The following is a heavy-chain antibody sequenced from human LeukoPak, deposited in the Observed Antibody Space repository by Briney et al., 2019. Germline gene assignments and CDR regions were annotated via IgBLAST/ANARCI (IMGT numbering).Heavy chain of an antibody. CDR3: ARELAVGTFDP. Sequence: GASVKVSCKASGYTFSAYYLYWVRQAPGQGLEWMGWISAYNGNTNYAQKLQGRVTMTTDTSTSTAYMELRSLRSDDTAVYYCARELAVGTFDPWGQGTLVTVSS. CDR2: ISAYNGNT. J-gene: IGHJ5*02. V-gene: IGHV1-18*01. CDR1: GYTFSAYY. D-gene: IGHD6-19*01.